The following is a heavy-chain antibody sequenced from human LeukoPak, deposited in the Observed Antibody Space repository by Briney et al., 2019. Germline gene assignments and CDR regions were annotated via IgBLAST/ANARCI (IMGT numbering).Heavy chain of an antibody. J-gene: IGHJ4*02. V-gene: IGHV1-18*01. Sequence: ASVKVSCKASGCTFTSYGISWVRQAPGQGLEWMGWISAYNGNTNYAQKLQGRVTMTTDTSTSTAYMELRSLRSDDTAVYYCARDIRIVVVPAALIDYWGQGTLVTVSS. CDR1: GCTFTSYG. CDR3: ARDIRIVVVPAALIDY. D-gene: IGHD2-2*01. CDR2: ISAYNGNT.